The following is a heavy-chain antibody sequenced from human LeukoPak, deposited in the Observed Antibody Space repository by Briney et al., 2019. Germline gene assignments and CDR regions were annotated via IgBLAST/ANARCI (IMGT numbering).Heavy chain of an antibody. CDR3: VVVRGVDVDY. CDR1: GGSFSGYY. D-gene: IGHD3-10*01. V-gene: IGHV4-34*01. Sequence: PSETLSLTCAVYGGSFSGYYWSWIRQPPGKGLEWIGEINHSGSTNYNPSLKSRVTISVDTSKNQFSLKLSSVTAADTAVYYCVVVRGVDVDYWGQGTLVTVSS. CDR2: INHSGST. J-gene: IGHJ4*02.